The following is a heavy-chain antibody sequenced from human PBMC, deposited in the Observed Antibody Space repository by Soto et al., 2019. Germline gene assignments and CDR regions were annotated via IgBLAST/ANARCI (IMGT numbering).Heavy chain of an antibody. CDR2: INHSGST. D-gene: IGHD6-19*01. CDR3: ARVRHGGWLAYYYYYGMDV. Sequence: SETLSLTCAVYGGSFSGYYWSWIRQPPVKGLEWIGEINHSGSTNYNPSLKSRVTISVDTSNNQFSLKLSSVTAEDTAVYYCARVRHGGWLAYYYYYGMDVWGQGTTVTVSS. CDR1: GGSFSGYY. J-gene: IGHJ6*02. V-gene: IGHV4-34*01.